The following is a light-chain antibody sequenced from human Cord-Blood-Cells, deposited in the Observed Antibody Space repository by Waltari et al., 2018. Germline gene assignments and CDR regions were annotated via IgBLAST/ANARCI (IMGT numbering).Light chain of an antibody. CDR2: GAS. V-gene: IGKV3-20*01. J-gene: IGKJ4*01. Sequence: EIVLTQSPGTLSLSPGERATLSCRASQSVSSSYLAWYQQKPGQAPRLRIYGASSRATGIPDRFSGSVSGTDFTLTISRLKPEDFAVYYCQQYGSSPLTFGGGTKVEIK. CDR1: QSVSSSY. CDR3: QQYGSSPLT.